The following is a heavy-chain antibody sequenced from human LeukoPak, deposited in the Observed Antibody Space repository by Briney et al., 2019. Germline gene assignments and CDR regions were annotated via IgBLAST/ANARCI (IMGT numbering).Heavy chain of an antibody. CDR1: GGSFSGYY. D-gene: IGHD3-3*01. CDR2: TNHSGST. CDR3: ARGAPTIFGVVITQRNWFDP. Sequence: SETLSLTCAVYGGSFSGYYWSWIRQPPGKGLEWIGETNHSGSTNYNPSLKSRVTISVDTSKNQFSLKLSSVTAADTAVYYCARGAPTIFGVVITQRNWFDPWGQGTLVTVSS. V-gene: IGHV4-34*01. J-gene: IGHJ5*02.